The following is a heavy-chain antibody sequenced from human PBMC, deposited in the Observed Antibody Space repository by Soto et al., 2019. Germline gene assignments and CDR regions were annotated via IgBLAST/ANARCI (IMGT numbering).Heavy chain of an antibody. CDR3: TRDRPGPQHYFDY. CDR2: IVVGSGNT. J-gene: IGHJ4*02. Sequence: SVKVSCKASGFTFTSSAMQWVRQARGQRLEWIGWIVVGSGNTNYAQKFQERVTITRDMSTSTAYMELSSLRSEDTAIYYCTRDRPGPQHYFDYWGQGNMVTVSS. V-gene: IGHV1-58*02. CDR1: GFTFTSSA. D-gene: IGHD6-6*01.